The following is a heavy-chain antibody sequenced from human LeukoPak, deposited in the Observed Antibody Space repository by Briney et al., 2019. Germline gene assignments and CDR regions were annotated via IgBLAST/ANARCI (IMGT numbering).Heavy chain of an antibody. CDR1: GGSFSGYY. D-gene: IGHD3-9*01. V-gene: IGHV4-34*01. CDR2: INHSGST. CDR3: ARRRYHFDWSRQPFDY. Sequence: SETLSLTCAVYGGSFSGYYWSWIRQPPGKGLEWIGEINHSGSTNYNPSLKSRVTVSVDTSKNQFSLKLSSVTAADTAVYYCARRRYHFDWSRQPFDYWGQGTLVTVSS. J-gene: IGHJ4*02.